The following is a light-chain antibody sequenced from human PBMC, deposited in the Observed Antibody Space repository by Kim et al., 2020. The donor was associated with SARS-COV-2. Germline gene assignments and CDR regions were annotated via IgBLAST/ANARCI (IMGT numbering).Light chain of an antibody. CDR3: SSYTSSSTWV. CDR2: DVS. CDR1: SSDVGGYNY. J-gene: IGLJ3*02. Sequence: QSALTQPASVSGSPGQSITISCTGTSSDVGGYNYVSWYQQHPGKAPKLMIYDVSNRPSGVSNLFSGSKSGNTASLTISGLQAEDEADYYCSSYTSSSTWVFGGGTQLTVL. V-gene: IGLV2-14*03.